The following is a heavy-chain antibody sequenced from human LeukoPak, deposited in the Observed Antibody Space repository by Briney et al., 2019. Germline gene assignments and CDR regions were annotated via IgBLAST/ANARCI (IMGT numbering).Heavy chain of an antibody. Sequence: GGSLRLSCAASGFTFSNSAMSWVRQAPGKGLEWVSGFTRNDETTSYADSVKGRFTISRDNSRDTLYLQMNSLTAEDTAVYYCAKVKVVGYSTFDYWGQETLVTVSP. D-gene: IGHD3-22*01. V-gene: IGHV3-23*01. J-gene: IGHJ4*02. CDR1: GFTFSNSA. CDR3: AKVKVVGYSTFDY. CDR2: FTRNDETT.